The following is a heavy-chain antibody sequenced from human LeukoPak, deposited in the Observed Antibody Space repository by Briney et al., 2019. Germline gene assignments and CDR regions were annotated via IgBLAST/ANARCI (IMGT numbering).Heavy chain of an antibody. CDR3: ARATDGSGPYFDY. CDR2: IYYSGST. Sequence: PSETLSLTCTASGGSISSGGYYWSWIRQHPGKGLEWIGYIYYSGSTYYNPSLKSRATISVDTSKNQFSLKLSSVTAADTAVYYCARATDGSGPYFDYWGQGTLVTVSS. V-gene: IGHV4-31*03. CDR1: GGSISSGGYY. J-gene: IGHJ4*02. D-gene: IGHD3-10*01.